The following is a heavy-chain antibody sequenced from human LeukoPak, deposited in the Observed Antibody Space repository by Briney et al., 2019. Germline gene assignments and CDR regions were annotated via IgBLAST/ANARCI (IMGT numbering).Heavy chain of an antibody. V-gene: IGHV4-59*08. CDR3: ARLDGYDFYFDY. CDR2: IYYSGNN. J-gene: IGHJ4*02. CDR1: RGSLSSYY. D-gene: IGHD5-24*01. Sequence: PSETLSLTCTVSRGSLSSYYWSWIRQPPRKGLEWIGYIYYSGNNNYNPSLKSRVTISVATSKNQFSLKLSSVTATDTAVYYCARLDGYDFYFDYWGQGTLVTVSS.